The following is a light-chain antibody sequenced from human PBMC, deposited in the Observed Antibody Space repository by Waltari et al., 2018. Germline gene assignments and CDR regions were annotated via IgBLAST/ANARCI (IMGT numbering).Light chain of an antibody. V-gene: IGKV3D-15*01. CDR2: GAS. Sequence: EIMMTKSPVILSVSHGERATLSCRASESILTNLAWYQQKPGQPPRLLISGASTRATGVPARFSGSGSGTEFTLTVATVQSEDFAVYYCQQYHNWRITFGQGTRLEIK. CDR1: ESILTN. J-gene: IGKJ5*01. CDR3: QQYHNWRIT.